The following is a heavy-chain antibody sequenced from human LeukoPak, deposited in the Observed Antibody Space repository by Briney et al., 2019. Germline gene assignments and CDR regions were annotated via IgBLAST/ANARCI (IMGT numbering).Heavy chain of an antibody. CDR1: GFTFSSYA. J-gene: IGHJ4*02. CDR2: ISGSGGST. D-gene: IGHD6-19*01. Sequence: GGSLRLSCAACGFTFSSYAMSWVRQAPGKGLEWVSAISGSGGSTYYADSVKGRFTISRDNSKNTLFLQMNSLRAEDTAVYYCAKYSSGWSGLDYWGQGTLVTVSS. V-gene: IGHV3-23*01. CDR3: AKYSSGWSGLDY.